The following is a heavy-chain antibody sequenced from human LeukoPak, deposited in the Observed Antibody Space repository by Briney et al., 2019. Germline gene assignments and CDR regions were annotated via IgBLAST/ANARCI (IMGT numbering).Heavy chain of an antibody. CDR1: GYTFTSYG. J-gene: IGHJ4*02. V-gene: IGHV1-18*01. D-gene: IGHD2-2*01. CDR3: ARGGYCSSTSCSPFDY. Sequence: ASVKVSCKASGYTFTSYGISWVRQAPGQGLEWMGWISAYNGNTNYALKLQGRVTMTTDTSTSTAYMELRSLRSDDTAVYYCARGGYCSSTSCSPFDYWGQGTLVTVSS. CDR2: ISAYNGNT.